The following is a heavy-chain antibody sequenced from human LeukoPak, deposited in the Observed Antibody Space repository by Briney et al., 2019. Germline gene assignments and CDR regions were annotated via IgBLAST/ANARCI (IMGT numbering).Heavy chain of an antibody. CDR2: MHYSGII. CDR3: ASVYDDRYFDY. J-gene: IGHJ4*02. CDR1: GGSISSSSYY. V-gene: IGHV4-39*01. D-gene: IGHD5/OR15-5a*01. Sequence: SETLSLTCTVSGGSISSSSYYWGWIRQPPGKGPEWTGRMHYSGIIHYNPSLESRVTISVDTSKNQFSLKLSSVTAADTAVYYCASVYDDRYFDYWGQGTLVTVSS.